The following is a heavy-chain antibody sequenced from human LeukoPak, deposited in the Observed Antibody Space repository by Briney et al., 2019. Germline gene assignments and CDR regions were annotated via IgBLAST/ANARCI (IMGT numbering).Heavy chain of an antibody. CDR2: IKQDGSEK. J-gene: IGHJ4*02. V-gene: IGHV3-7*03. D-gene: IGHD3-9*01. CDR3: ARDLAEHYDILTGYYFVDY. CDR1: GFTFSSYW. Sequence: PGGSLRLSCAASGFTFSSYWMSWVRQAPGKGLEGVANIKQDGSEKYYVDSVKGRFTISRDNAKNSLYLQMNSLRAEDTAVYYCARDLAEHYDILTGYYFVDYWGQGTLVTVSS.